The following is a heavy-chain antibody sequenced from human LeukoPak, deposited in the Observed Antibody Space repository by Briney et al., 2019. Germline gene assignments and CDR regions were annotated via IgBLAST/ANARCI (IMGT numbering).Heavy chain of an antibody. V-gene: IGHV1-8*01. CDR3: ARGQSSDFWIGYYYGPDAFDI. CDR1: GYTFTSYD. D-gene: IGHD3-3*01. Sequence: ASVKVSCKASGYTFTSYDLNWVRQATGQGLEWMGWMNPNSGKTGYARKFQGRVTMTRNTSISAAYKELSSLRSEDTAVEYGARGQSSDFWIGYYYGPDAFDIWGQGTMVTVSS. CDR2: MNPNSGKT. J-gene: IGHJ3*02.